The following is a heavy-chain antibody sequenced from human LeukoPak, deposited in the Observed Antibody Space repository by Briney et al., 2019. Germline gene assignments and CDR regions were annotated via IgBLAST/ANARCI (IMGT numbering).Heavy chain of an antibody. Sequence: VASVKVSCKASGYTFIDYYLHWVRQAPGQGLEWMGWISAYNGNTNYAQKLQGRVTMTTDTSTSTAYMELRSLRSDDTAVYYCARDLFEYYYGSGSSTFDYWGQGTLVTVSS. CDR1: GYTFIDYY. CDR3: ARDLFEYYYGSGSSTFDY. V-gene: IGHV1-18*04. D-gene: IGHD3-10*01. J-gene: IGHJ4*02. CDR2: ISAYNGNT.